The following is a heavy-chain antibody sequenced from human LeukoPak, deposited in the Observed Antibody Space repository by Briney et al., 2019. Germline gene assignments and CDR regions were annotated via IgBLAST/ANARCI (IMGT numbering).Heavy chain of an antibody. D-gene: IGHD3-22*01. J-gene: IGHJ4*02. CDR2: VHTSGST. CDR1: GVSISSYY. V-gene: IGHV4-4*07. Sequence: PSETLSLTCNVSGVSISSYYWSWIRQPAGKGLEWIGRVHTSGSTNYNPSLKSRVTMLVDTSKNQFSLKLSSVTAADTAVYYCARDQYYYDSSGYLTFDYWGQGTLVTVSS. CDR3: ARDQYYYDSSGYLTFDY.